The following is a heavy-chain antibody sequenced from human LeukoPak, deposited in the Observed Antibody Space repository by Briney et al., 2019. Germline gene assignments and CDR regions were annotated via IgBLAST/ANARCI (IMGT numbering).Heavy chain of an antibody. V-gene: IGHV3-48*02. CDR2: ISSSSSAI. CDR1: GFTSSSYS. CDR3: AKDRGNNYGLGVS. Sequence: GGSLRLSCAASGFTSSSYSMNWVRQAPGKGLEWVSYISSSSSAIYYADSVKGRFTISRDNAKNSLYLQMNSLRDEDTAVYYCAKDRGNNYGLGVSWGQGTLVTVSS. D-gene: IGHD5-18*01. J-gene: IGHJ5*02.